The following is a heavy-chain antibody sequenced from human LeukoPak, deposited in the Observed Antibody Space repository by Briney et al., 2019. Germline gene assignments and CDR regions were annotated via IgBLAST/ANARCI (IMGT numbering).Heavy chain of an antibody. V-gene: IGHV4-30-4*01. D-gene: IGHD3-3*01. CDR1: GGSISSGDYY. CDR3: ASAYYDFWSGYYNDY. CDR2: IYYSGST. J-gene: IGHJ4*02. Sequence: SETLSLTCTVSGGSISSGDYYWSWIRQPPGKGLEWTGYIYYSGSTYYNPSLKSRVTISVDTSKNQFSLKLSSVTAADTAVYYCASAYYDFWSGYYNDYWGQGTLVTVSS.